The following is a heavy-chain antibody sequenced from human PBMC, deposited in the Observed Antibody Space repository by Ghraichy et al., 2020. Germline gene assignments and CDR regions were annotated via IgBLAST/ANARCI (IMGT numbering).Heavy chain of an antibody. CDR2: IHYSGNT. D-gene: IGHD6-6*01. CDR1: GDSISSSGYY. J-gene: IGHJ2*01. CDR3: ARLSSSSPHWYFDL. Sequence: SETLSLTCTVSGDSISSSGYYWGWIRQPPGKGLEWIGSIHYSGNTYYNPSLKSRVTISADTSKNQFSLKLSSVTAADTAVYYCARLSSSSPHWYFDLWGRGTLVTVSS. V-gene: IGHV4-39*01.